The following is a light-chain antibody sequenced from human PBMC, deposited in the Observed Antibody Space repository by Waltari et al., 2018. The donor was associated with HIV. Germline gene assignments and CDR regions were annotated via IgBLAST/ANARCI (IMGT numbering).Light chain of an antibody. CDR1: QSVSSSY. J-gene: IGKJ1*01. CDR2: GAS. V-gene: IGKV3-20*01. Sequence: EIVLTQSPGPLSLSPGERATLSCRASQSVSSSYLAWYQQKPGQAPRLLIYGASSRATGIPDRFSGSGSGTDFTLTISRLEPEDFAVYYCQQYGSSPRTFGQGTKVEIK. CDR3: QQYGSSPRT.